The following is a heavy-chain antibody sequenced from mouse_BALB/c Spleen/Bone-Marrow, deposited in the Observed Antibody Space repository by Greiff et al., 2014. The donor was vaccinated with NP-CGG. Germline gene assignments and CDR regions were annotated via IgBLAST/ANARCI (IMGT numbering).Heavy chain of an antibody. D-gene: IGHD1-1*01. CDR2: IYPGDGDT. Sequence: VNVVESGPELVKPGASVKISCTGSGYAFSSSWMNWVKQRPGQGLEWIGRIYPGDGDTNSNGRFEGKATLTADRSSNTAYMQLSSLTSVDSAVYFCARSAYYGSSYGAMDYWGQGTSVTVSS. CDR3: ARSAYYGSSYGAMDY. CDR1: GYAFSSSW. J-gene: IGHJ4*01. V-gene: IGHV1-82*01.